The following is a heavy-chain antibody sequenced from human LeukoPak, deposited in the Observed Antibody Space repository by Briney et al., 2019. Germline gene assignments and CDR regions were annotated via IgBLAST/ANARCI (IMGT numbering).Heavy chain of an antibody. Sequence: GGSLRLSCAASGFTFSSYSINWVRQAPGKGLEWVSSISSSSYIYYADSVKGRFTISRDNAKNSLYLQMNSLRAEDTAVYYCARDHQAAAVYDYWGQGTLVTVSS. D-gene: IGHD6-13*01. J-gene: IGHJ4*02. CDR2: ISSSSYI. CDR3: ARDHQAAAVYDY. CDR1: GFTFSSYS. V-gene: IGHV3-21*01.